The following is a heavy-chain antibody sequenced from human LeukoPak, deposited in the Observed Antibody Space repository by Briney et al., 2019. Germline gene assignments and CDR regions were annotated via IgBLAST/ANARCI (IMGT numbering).Heavy chain of an antibody. CDR3: AKVRSGSGSSWFDP. CDR1: GFTFSSYG. V-gene: IGHV3-23*01. Sequence: PGGTLRLSCATSGFTFSSYGMSWVRQAPGKGLEWVSGISGSGGSTYYADSVKGRFTISRDNSKNTLYLQMNNQRAEDTAVYYCAKVRSGSGSSWFDPWGQGTLVTVSS. D-gene: IGHD3-10*01. CDR2: ISGSGGST. J-gene: IGHJ5*02.